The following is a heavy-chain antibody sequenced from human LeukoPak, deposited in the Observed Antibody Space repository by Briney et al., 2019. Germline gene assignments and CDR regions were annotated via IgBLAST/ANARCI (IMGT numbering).Heavy chain of an antibody. Sequence: PSETLSLTCTVSGGVISSYYWSWIRQPPEKGLEWIGYIYCSRTTEYNPSLKSRVTISADTSKNQFSLKLNSVTAADTAVYYCVRRQWELQYFDLWGRGTLVAVSS. V-gene: IGHV4-59*01. CDR1: GGVISSYY. CDR2: IYCSRTT. J-gene: IGHJ2*01. CDR3: VRRQWELQYFDL. D-gene: IGHD1-26*01.